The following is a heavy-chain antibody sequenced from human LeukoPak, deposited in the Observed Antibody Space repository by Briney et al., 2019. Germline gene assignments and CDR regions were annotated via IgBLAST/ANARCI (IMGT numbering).Heavy chain of an antibody. CDR1: GYTCTTYG. D-gene: IGHD3-10*01. Sequence: ASVKNFCKASGYTCTTYGISWVREAPGQGLEWMGRISAYNGNTNYAQKLQGRVTMTTDTSTSTAYMELRSLRSDDTAVYYCGVLWFGESLDYWGQGTLVTVSS. CDR2: ISAYNGNT. J-gene: IGHJ4*02. V-gene: IGHV1-18*01. CDR3: GVLWFGESLDY.